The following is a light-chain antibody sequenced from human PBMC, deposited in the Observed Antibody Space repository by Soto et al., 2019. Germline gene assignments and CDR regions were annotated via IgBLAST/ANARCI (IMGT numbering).Light chain of an antibody. CDR2: DVN. CDR1: SSDVGGYNY. J-gene: IGLJ3*02. V-gene: IGLV2-11*01. CDR3: CSCAGSYTWV. Sequence: QSVLTQPRSVSGSPGQSVTLSCTGTSSDVGGYNYVSWYQQHPGKAPKLMIDDVNKRPSGVPDRFSGSRSGNTASLTISGLQAEDEADYYCCSCAGSYTWVFGGGTKLTVL.